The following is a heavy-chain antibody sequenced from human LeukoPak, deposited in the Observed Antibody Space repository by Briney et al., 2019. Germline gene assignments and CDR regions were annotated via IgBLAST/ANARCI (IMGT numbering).Heavy chain of an antibody. D-gene: IGHD3-3*01. CDR3: AKDRVITTFGVVMVFDR. V-gene: IGHV3-23*01. Sequence: PGGSLRLSCAASGFDFSDYAMNWVRQAPGKGLEWNSVITGNNGTTYYADSVEGRFTISRDNFKNTLYLEINSLRVDDTAVYYCAKDRVITTFGVVMVFDRWRQGTLVTVSS. CDR2: ITGNNGTT. CDR1: GFDFSDYA. J-gene: IGHJ4*02.